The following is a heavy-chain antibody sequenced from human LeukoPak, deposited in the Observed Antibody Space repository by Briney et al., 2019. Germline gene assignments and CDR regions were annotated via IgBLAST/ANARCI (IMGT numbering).Heavy chain of an antibody. D-gene: IGHD3-22*01. V-gene: IGHV4-30-2*01. CDR3: AREVGNYYDSSGTLDY. Sequence: SETLSLTCAVSGGSISSGGYSWSWIRRPPGTGLEWLGYIYHSGSTYYNPSLKSRVTISVDRSKNQFSLKLSSVTAADTAVYYCAREVGNYYDSSGTLDYWGQGTLVTVSS. J-gene: IGHJ4*02. CDR1: GGSISSGGYS. CDR2: IYHSGST.